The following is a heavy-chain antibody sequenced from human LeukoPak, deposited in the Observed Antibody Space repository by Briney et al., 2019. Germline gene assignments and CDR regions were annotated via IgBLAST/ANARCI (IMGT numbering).Heavy chain of an antibody. V-gene: IGHV1-3*01. CDR1: GYTFTSYA. J-gene: IGHJ4*02. Sequence: ASVKVSCKASGYTFTSYAMHWVRQAPGQRLEWMGWINAGNGNTKYSQKFQGRVTITRHTSASTAYMELSSLRSEDTAVYYCARDLYCSGGSCYYLDYWGQGTLVTVSS. CDR2: INAGNGNT. CDR3: ARDLYCSGGSCYYLDY. D-gene: IGHD2-15*01.